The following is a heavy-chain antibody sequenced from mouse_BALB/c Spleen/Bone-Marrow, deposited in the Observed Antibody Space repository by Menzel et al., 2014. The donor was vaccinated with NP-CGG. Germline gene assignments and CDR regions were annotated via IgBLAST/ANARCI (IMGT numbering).Heavy chain of an antibody. CDR3: ARGGGYDWYFDV. J-gene: IGHJ1*01. V-gene: IGHV5-9-3*01. CDR1: GFTFXSYA. CDR2: ISSGGSYT. D-gene: IGHD2-2*01. Sequence: EVHLVESGGGLVKPGGSLKLSCAASGFTFXSYAMSWVRQTPEKRLEWVATISSGGSYTYYPDSVKGRFTISRDNAKNTLYLQMSSLRSEDTAMYYCARGGGYDWYFDVWGAGTTVTVSS.